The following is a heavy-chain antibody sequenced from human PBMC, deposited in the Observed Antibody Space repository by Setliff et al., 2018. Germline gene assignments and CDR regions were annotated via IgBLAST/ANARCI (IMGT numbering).Heavy chain of an antibody. V-gene: IGHV1-2*04. CDR2: INPNSGGT. Sequence: ASVKVSCKASGYTFTGYYMHWVRQAPGQGLEWMGWINPNSGGTNYAQKFQGWVTMTRDTSISTAYMELSRLRSDDTAVYYCARDLLYSGSYFGYYYGMDVWGQGTLVTVSS. D-gene: IGHD1-26*01. CDR3: ARDLLYSGSYFGYYYGMDV. J-gene: IGHJ6*02. CDR1: GYTFTGYY.